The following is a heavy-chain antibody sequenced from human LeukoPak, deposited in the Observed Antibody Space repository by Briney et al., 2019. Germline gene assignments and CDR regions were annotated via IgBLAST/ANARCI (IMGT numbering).Heavy chain of an antibody. J-gene: IGHJ6*02. D-gene: IGHD3-9*01. V-gene: IGHV3-30-3*01. CDR2: MSYDGTNK. Sequence: GGSLRLSCVVSGFTVTGYSMHWVRQAPGTGLEWVAVMSYDGTNKYYADSVKGRFTISRDNSKHTLYLQMNNLRAQDTAVYHCARMLGNQLLLSDYDILTAGSSGMDVWGQGTTVTVSS. CDR3: ARMLGNQLLLSDYDILTAGSSGMDV. CDR1: GFTVTGYS.